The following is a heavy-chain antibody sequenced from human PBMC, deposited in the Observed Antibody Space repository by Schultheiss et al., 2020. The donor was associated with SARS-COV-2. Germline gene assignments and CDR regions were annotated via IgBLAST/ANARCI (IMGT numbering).Heavy chain of an antibody. CDR1: GFTFSSYA. D-gene: IGHD2-2*01. Sequence: GESLKISCAASGFTFSSYALSWVRQAPGKGLEWVSGISWNSGSIGYADSVKGRFTISRDNSKNTLYLQMNSLRAEDTAVYYCATSKYQLPSDAFDIWGQGTMVTVSS. J-gene: IGHJ3*02. CDR2: ISWNSGSI. V-gene: IGHV3-23*01. CDR3: ATSKYQLPSDAFDI.